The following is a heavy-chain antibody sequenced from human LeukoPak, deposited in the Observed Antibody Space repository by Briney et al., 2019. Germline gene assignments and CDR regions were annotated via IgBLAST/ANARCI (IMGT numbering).Heavy chain of an antibody. D-gene: IGHD5-24*01. CDR3: ASDVAREFDY. CDR2: INPSDGGT. V-gene: IGHV1-46*01. J-gene: IGHJ4*02. CDR1: GYIFTSYY. Sequence: GASVKVSCKASGYIFTSYYIHWVRQAPGQGLEWMGVINPSDGGTNYAQKFQGRVTMTRDTSTTTVYLELSGLRSEDTAVYYCASDVAREFDYWGQGTLVTVSS.